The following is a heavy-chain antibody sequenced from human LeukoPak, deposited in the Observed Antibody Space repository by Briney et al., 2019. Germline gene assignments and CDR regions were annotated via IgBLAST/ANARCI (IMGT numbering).Heavy chain of an antibody. Sequence: GGSLRLSCSASGFTFRSYAIHWVRQAPGKGLEWVAFISYDGAVKYYADSVKGRFTISRDNSKNTLFLQMNSLRAEETAVYYCARDLSKNYSIDYWGQGTLVTVSS. CDR1: GFTFRSYA. CDR3: ARDLSKNYSIDY. V-gene: IGHV3-30-3*01. J-gene: IGHJ4*02. CDR2: ISYDGAVK. D-gene: IGHD4-11*01.